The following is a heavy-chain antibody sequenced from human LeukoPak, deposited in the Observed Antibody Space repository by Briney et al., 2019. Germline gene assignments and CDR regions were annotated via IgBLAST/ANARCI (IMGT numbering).Heavy chain of an antibody. CDR3: AKWGDYDILTGYYVSDF. CDR2: ITGSGDTT. Sequence: GGSLRLSCAASGFIFRNYAMSWVRQAPGKGLEWVSAITGSGDTTYYADSVKGRFTISRDNSKNTLYVETSTLRAEDTAVYYCAKWGDYDILTGYYVSDFWGQGTLVTVSS. D-gene: IGHD3-9*01. J-gene: IGHJ4*02. CDR1: GFIFRNYA. V-gene: IGHV3-23*01.